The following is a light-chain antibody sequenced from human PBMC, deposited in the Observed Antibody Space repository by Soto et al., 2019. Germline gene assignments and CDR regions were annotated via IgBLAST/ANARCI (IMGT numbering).Light chain of an antibody. J-gene: IGKJ4*01. Sequence: EIVLTQSPGTVSLSPGERATLSCRASESVANNYLAWYQQRPGQAPRLLIHGASIRITGIPDRFSGSGSGTDFTLTINSLETEDSAVYYCQQTAYAPLTFGGGTKVEIK. CDR1: ESVANNY. V-gene: IGKV3-20*01. CDR2: GAS. CDR3: QQTAYAPLT.